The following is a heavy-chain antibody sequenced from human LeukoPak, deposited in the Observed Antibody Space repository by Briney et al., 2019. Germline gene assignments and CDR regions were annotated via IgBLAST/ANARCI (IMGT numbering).Heavy chain of an antibody. V-gene: IGHV3-23*01. J-gene: IGHJ4*02. CDR3: ARGGDIVVVPAKFGFDY. CDR2: ISGSGGST. Sequence: GGSLRLSCAASRFTFSTYTMNWVRQAPGKGLEWVSAISGSGGSTYYADSVKGRFTISRDNSKNTLYLQMNSLRAEDTAVYYCARGGDIVVVPAKFGFDYWGQGTLVTVSS. D-gene: IGHD2-2*01. CDR1: RFTFSTYT.